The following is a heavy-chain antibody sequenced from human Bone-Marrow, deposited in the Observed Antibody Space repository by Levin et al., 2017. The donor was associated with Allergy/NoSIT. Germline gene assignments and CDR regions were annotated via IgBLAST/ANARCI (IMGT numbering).Heavy chain of an antibody. CDR1: GFIFDDYA. D-gene: IGHD4-23*01. CDR2: ISSNSGST. Sequence: PGGSLRLSCAAAGFIFDDYAFHWVRQAPGKGLEWVSGISSNSGSTGYTDSVKGRFTISRDNAKNSLYLQMNSLRPEDPAFYYCTTLGDYGGNPGRPAAFDLWGQGTMVTVSS. J-gene: IGHJ3*01. V-gene: IGHV3-9*01. CDR3: TTLGDYGGNPGRPAAFDL.